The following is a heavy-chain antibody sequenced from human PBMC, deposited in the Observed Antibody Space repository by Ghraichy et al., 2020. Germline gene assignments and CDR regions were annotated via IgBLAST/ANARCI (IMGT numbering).Heavy chain of an antibody. D-gene: IGHD6-25*01. CDR2: INSNGGNT. V-gene: IGHV3-64D*06. Sequence: GGSLRLSCSASGFTFSNYAMHWVRQAPGKGLEYVSAINSNGGNTYYADSVKGRFTISRDNSKNTVYLQMSSLRAEDTALYYCVKKWSGAEYDFWGQGTLVTVSS. CDR1: GFTFSNYA. J-gene: IGHJ4*02. CDR3: VKKWSGAEYDF.